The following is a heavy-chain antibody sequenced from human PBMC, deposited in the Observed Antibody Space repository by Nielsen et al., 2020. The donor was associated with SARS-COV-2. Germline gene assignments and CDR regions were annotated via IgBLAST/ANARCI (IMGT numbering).Heavy chain of an antibody. D-gene: IGHD6-19*01. CDR1: GGSFSGYY. Sequence: GSLRLSCAVSGGSFSGYYWSWIRQPPGKGLEWIGEINHSGSTNYNPSLKSRVTISVDTSKNQFSLKLSSVTAADTAVYYCARYVAGTSEYFQHWGQGTLVTVSS. J-gene: IGHJ1*01. CDR3: ARYVAGTSEYFQH. CDR2: INHSGST. V-gene: IGHV4-34*01.